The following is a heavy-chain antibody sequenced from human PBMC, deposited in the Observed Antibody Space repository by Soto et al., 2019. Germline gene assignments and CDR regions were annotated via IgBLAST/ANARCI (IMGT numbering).Heavy chain of an antibody. J-gene: IGHJ4*02. CDR2: INAGNGNT. D-gene: IGHD3-10*01. Sequence: ASVKVSCKASGYTFTSYAMHWVRQAPGQRLEWMGWINAGNGNTKYSQKFQGRVTITRDTSASTAYMELSSLRSEDTAVYYCASLYYGSGSPRYYFDYWGQGTLVTVSS. CDR3: ASLYYGSGSPRYYFDY. V-gene: IGHV1-3*01. CDR1: GYTFTSYA.